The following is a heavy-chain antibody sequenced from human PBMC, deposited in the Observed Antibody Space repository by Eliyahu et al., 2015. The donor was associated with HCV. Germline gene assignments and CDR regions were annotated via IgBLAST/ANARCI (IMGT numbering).Heavy chain of an antibody. V-gene: IGHV4-61*01. CDR3: ARVDGDKGDAFDI. Sequence: QVQLQESGPGLVKPSEXLSLTCTVSGXSVXSGXYYWSWIRQPPGKGLEWIGYIYYSGSTNYNPSLKSRVTISVDTSKNQFSLKLSSVTAADTAVYYCARVDGDKGDAFDIWGQGTMVTVSS. J-gene: IGHJ3*02. CDR2: IYYSGST. D-gene: IGHD4-17*01. CDR1: GXSVXSGXYY.